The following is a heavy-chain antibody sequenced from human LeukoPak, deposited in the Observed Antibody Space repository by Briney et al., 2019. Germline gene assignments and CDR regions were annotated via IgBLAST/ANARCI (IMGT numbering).Heavy chain of an antibody. V-gene: IGHV3-23*01. CDR3: AKEGSSSWYPTIDY. J-gene: IGHJ4*02. Sequence: GGSLGLSCAASGFTFSSYAMSWVRQAPGKGLEWVSAISGSGGSTYYADSVKGRFTISRDNSKNTLYLQMNSLRAEDTAVYYCAKEGSSSWYPTIDYWGQGTLVTVSS. CDR2: ISGSGGST. D-gene: IGHD6-13*01. CDR1: GFTFSSYA.